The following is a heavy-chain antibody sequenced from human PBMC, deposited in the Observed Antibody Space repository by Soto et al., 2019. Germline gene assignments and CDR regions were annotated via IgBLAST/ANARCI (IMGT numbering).Heavy chain of an antibody. CDR3: ARERQDIVVVPAAIPRPGAFDI. V-gene: IGHV4-61*01. J-gene: IGHJ3*02. CDR2: IYYSGST. CDR1: GGSVSSGSYY. Sequence: TLSLTCTVSGGSVSSGSYYWSWIRQPPGKGLEWIGYIYYSGSTNYNPSLKSRVTISVDTSKNQFSLKLSSVTAADTAVYYCARERQDIVVVPAAIPRPGAFDIWGQGTMVTVSS. D-gene: IGHD2-2*02.